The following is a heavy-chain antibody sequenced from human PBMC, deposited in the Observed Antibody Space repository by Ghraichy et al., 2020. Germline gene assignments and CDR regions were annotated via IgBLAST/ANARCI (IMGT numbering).Heavy chain of an antibody. D-gene: IGHD2-2*01. J-gene: IGHJ5*02. CDR1: GGSISSYY. CDR3: ARDSDIVVVPAAIGVGWFDP. CDR2: IYTSGST. V-gene: IGHV4-4*07. Sequence: SETLSLTCTVSGGSISSYYWSWIRQPAGKGLEWIGRIYTSGSTNYNPSLKSRVTMSVDTSKNQFSLKLSSVTAADTAVYYCARDSDIVVVPAAIGVGWFDPWGQGTLVTVSS.